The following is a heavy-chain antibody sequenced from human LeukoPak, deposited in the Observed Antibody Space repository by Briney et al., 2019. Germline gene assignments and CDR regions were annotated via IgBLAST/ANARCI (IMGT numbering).Heavy chain of an antibody. J-gene: IGHJ4*02. D-gene: IGHD6-25*01. Sequence: GESLKISCKGSGYRFTSYWIGWVRQMPGQGLEWMGIIYPDDSDIRYSPSFQGQVTISADKSISTAYLQWTSMKASDTAMYYCARGGERVAADYWGQGTLVTVSS. CDR3: ARGGERVAADY. CDR2: IYPDDSDI. CDR1: GYRFTSYW. V-gene: IGHV5-51*01.